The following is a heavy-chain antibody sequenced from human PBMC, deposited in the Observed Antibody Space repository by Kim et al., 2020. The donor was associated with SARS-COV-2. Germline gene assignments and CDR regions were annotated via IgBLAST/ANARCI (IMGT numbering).Heavy chain of an antibody. V-gene: IGHV4-39*01. Sequence: SETLSLTCTVSGGSISSSSYYWGWIRQPPGKGLEWIGSIYYSGSTYYNPSLKSRVTISVDTSKNQFSLKLSSVTAADTAVYYCARHKVGGKAVAGRFDYWGQGTLVTVSS. J-gene: IGHJ4*02. CDR2: IYYSGST. CDR3: ARHKVGGKAVAGRFDY. CDR1: GGSISSSSYY. D-gene: IGHD6-19*01.